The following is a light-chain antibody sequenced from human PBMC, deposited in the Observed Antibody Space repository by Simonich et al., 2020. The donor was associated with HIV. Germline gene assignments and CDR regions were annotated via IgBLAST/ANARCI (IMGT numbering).Light chain of an antibody. CDR3: CSYAGSSTWV. CDR1: SSDVGGYNY. CDR2: EGS. J-gene: IGLJ3*02. Sequence: QSALTQPPSASGSPGQSVTISCTGTSSDVGGYNYASWYQHNPGKAPKLIIYEGSKRPSGVSNRFAGSKSGNTASLTISGLQAEDEADYYCCSYAGSSTWVFGGGTKLTVL. V-gene: IGLV2-23*01.